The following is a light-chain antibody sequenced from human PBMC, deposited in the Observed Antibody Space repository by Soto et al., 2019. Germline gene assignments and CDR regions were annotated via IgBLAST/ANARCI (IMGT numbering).Light chain of an antibody. J-gene: IGKJ2*01. CDR1: QSVLYSSNNKNY. CDR2: WAS. V-gene: IGKV4-1*01. Sequence: DIVMTQSPDSLAVSLGERATINCKSSQSVLYSSNNKNYLAWYQQKPGQPPKLLIYWASTRESGVPDRFRGSGSGTDFTLTISSLQAEDVAGYDCQQYYITPPSFGQGTKLEIK. CDR3: QQYYITPPS.